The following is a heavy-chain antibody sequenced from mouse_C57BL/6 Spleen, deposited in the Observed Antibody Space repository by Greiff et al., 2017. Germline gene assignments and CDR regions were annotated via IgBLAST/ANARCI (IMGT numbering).Heavy chain of an antibody. CDR3: PRRGTAMDY. Sequence: VQLQQSGPELVKPGASVKMSCKASGYAFSSSWMNWVKQRPGKGLEWIGRIYPGDGDTNYNEKFKGKATLTADKSSSTAYMQLSSLTSEDSAVYFCPRRGTAMDYWGQATSVTVSS. CDR2: IYPGDGDT. V-gene: IGHV1-82*01. J-gene: IGHJ4*01. D-gene: IGHD2-14*01. CDR1: GYAFSSSW.